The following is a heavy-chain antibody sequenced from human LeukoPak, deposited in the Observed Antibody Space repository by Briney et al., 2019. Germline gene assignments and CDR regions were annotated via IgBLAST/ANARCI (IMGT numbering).Heavy chain of an antibody. Sequence: GGSLRLSCAASGFTVSSYYMSWVRQAPGKGLEWISVLYSDYSTYYADSVKGRFTISRDNSKNTLYLQMNSLRAEDTAVYYCARRMTRDYFYMDVWGKGTTVTISS. V-gene: IGHV3-53*01. CDR2: LYSDYST. CDR1: GFTVSSYY. CDR3: ARRMTRDYFYMDV. J-gene: IGHJ6*03.